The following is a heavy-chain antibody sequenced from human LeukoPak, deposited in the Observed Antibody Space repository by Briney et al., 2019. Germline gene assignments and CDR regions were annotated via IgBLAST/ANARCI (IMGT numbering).Heavy chain of an antibody. D-gene: IGHD5-12*01. V-gene: IGHV3-23*01. J-gene: IGHJ4*02. CDR2: ISGSGGTT. Sequence: GGSLRLSCAAPGFSFSSNWMGWVRQAPGKGLEWVSTISGSGGTTYYADSVKGRFTISRDNSKNTLYLQMNSLRAEDTAVYYCAKDVDIVATGDYFDSWGQGTLVTVSS. CDR3: AKDVDIVATGDYFDS. CDR1: GFSFSSNW.